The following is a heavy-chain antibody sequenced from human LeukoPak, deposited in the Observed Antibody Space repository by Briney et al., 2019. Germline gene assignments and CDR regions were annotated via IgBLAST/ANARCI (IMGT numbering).Heavy chain of an antibody. CDR2: IKQDGSEK. D-gene: IGHD3-22*01. CDR1: GFTFSSYW. J-gene: IGHJ4*02. V-gene: IGHV3-7*01. Sequence: PGGSLRLSCVASGFTFSSYWMTWVRQAPGKGLEWVANIKQDGSEKYYVDSVKGRFTISRDNAKNSLSLQMNSLRAEDTAVYYCARCYYDSSGYRPIDYWGQGTLVTVSS. CDR3: ARCYYDSSGYRPIDY.